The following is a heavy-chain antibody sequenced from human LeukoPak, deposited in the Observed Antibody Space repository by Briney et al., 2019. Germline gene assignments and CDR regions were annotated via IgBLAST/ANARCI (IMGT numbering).Heavy chain of an antibody. D-gene: IGHD6-6*01. CDR2: IYYSGST. CDR1: GGSFSGYY. Sequence: SETLSLTCAVYGGSFSGYYWSRIRQPPGKGLEWIGSIYYSGSTYYNPSLKSRVTISVDTSKNQFSLKLSSVTAADTAVYYCARHAEREQLVDYWGQGTLVTVSS. J-gene: IGHJ4*02. CDR3: ARHAEREQLVDY. V-gene: IGHV4-34*01.